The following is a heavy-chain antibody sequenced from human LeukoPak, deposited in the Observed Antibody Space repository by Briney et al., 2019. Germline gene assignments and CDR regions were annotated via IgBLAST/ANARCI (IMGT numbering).Heavy chain of an antibody. J-gene: IGHJ4*02. Sequence: SETLSLTCTVSGGSISSSSYYWGWIRQPPGKGLEWIGSIYYSGSTYYNPSLKSRVTISVDTSKNQFSLKLSSVTAADTAVYYCARGRRSGSEALYYFDYWGQGTLVTVSS. CDR3: ARGRRSGSEALYYFDY. CDR1: GGSISSSSYY. D-gene: IGHD3-10*01. CDR2: IYYSGST. V-gene: IGHV4-39*01.